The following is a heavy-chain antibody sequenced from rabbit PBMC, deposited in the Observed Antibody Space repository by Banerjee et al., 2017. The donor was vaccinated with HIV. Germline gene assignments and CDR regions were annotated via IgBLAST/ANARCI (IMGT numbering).Heavy chain of an antibody. D-gene: IGHD1-1*01. CDR1: GFDFSNYY. V-gene: IGHV1S7*01. J-gene: IGHJ6*01. CDR2: IDTIFSST. Sequence: QLKETGGGLVQPGGSLTLSCEASGFDFSNYYMSWVRQAPGKGLEWIGYIDTIFSSTYYASWVKGRFTISSHNAQNTLYLQLNSLTVADTATYFCVRLPSGYYKYYGMNLWGPGTLVTVS. CDR3: VRLPSGYYKYYGMNL.